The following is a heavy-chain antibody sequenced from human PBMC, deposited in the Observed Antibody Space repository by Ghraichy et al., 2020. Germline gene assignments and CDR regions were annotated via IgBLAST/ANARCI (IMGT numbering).Heavy chain of an antibody. CDR1: GGSISSYY. J-gene: IGHJ4*02. V-gene: IGHV4-59*01. Sequence: SETLSLTCTVSGGSISSYYWSWIRQPPGKGLEWIGYIYYSGSTNYNPSLKSRVTISVDTSKNQFSLKLSSVTAADTAVYYCARGSSGSYHAYFDYWGQGTLVTVSS. CDR3: ARGSSGSYHAYFDY. CDR2: IYYSGST. D-gene: IGHD1-26*01.